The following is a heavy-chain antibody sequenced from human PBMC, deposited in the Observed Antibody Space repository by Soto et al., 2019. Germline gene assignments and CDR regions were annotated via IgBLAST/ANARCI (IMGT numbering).Heavy chain of an antibody. D-gene: IGHD2-2*01. CDR1: GASISSRDYY. V-gene: IGHV4-39*01. CDR2: IDYNGVT. Sequence: SETLSLTCSVSGASISSRDYYWGWIRQTPGKGLGWIGNIDYNGVTYYNPSLKSRVTVSKDTSKNQFSLKVASVTAADTAIYYRGRVMIGTSRHTDSDYWGQGTQVTVSS. CDR3: GRVMIGTSRHTDSDY. J-gene: IGHJ4*02.